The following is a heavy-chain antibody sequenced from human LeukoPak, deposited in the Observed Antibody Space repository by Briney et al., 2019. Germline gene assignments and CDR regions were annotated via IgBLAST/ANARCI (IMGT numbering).Heavy chain of an antibody. V-gene: IGHV4-34*01. D-gene: IGHD3-10*01. J-gene: IGHJ3*02. CDR2: INHSGST. Sequence: SETLSLTCAVYGGSFSGYYWSWIRQPPGKGLEWIGEINHSGSTNYNPSLKSRVTISVDTSKNQFSLKLSSVTAADTAVYYCARSITMVRGVYPGAFDIWGQGTMVTVSS. CDR1: GGSFSGYY. CDR3: ARSITMVRGVYPGAFDI.